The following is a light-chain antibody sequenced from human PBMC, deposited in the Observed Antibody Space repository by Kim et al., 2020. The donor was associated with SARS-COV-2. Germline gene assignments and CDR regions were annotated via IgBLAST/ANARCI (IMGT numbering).Light chain of an antibody. J-gene: IGKJ2*01. CDR3: QQYKTYPYT. CDR2: DAS. Sequence: GDRVTITCRAGQSISNWLAWYQQKPGKGPKLLIYDASTLESGVPSRLSGRGSGTEFTLTISSLQPDDFATYYCQQYKTYPYTFG. CDR1: QSISNW. V-gene: IGKV1-5*01.